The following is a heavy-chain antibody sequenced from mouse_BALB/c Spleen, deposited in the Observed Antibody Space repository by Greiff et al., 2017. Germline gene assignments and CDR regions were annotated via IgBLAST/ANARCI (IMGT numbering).Heavy chain of an antibody. CDR3: ARPYYYGSSYVLFAY. CDR1: GFTFSSYT. Sequence: EVQGVESGGGLVKPGGSLKLSCAASGFTFSSYTMSWVRQTPEKRLEWVAYISNGGGSTYYPDTVKGRFTISRDNAKNTLYLQMSSLKSEDTAMYYWARPYYYGSSYVLFAYWGQGTLVTVSA. J-gene: IGHJ3*01. V-gene: IGHV5-12-2*01. D-gene: IGHD1-1*01. CDR2: ISNGGGST.